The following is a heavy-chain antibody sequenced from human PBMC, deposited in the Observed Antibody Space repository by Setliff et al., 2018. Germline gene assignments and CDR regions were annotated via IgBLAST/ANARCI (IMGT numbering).Heavy chain of an antibody. CDR3: ARDTLALKDITLFDY. J-gene: IGHJ4*02. V-gene: IGHV1-2*02. CDR2: INLNTGNI. CDR1: GFSFSDYL. D-gene: IGHD5-12*01. Sequence: ASVKVSCKASGFSFSDYLMNWMRQTPDQRLEWMGRINLNTGNIFYAQEFQGRVTLTRDASISTAYMELTGLRYDDTAIYYCARDTLALKDITLFDYWGQGTLVTRLL.